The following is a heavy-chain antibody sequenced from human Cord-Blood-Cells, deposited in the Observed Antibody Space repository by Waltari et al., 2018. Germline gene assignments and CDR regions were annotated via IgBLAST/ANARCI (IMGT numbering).Heavy chain of an antibody. D-gene: IGHD1-26*01. CDR3: ARQTGWELFDY. V-gene: IGHV4-39*01. Sequence: QLQLQESGPGMGKPSETLSLTRTVSGGSISSSRYYWGWIRQPPGKGLEWIGSIYYSGSTYYNPSLKSRVTISVDTSKNQFSLKLSSVTAADTAVYYCARQTGWELFDYWGQGTLVTVSS. CDR1: GGSISSSRYY. CDR2: IYYSGST. J-gene: IGHJ4*02.